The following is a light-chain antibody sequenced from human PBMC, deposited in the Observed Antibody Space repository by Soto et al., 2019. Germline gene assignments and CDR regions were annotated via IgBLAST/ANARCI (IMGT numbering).Light chain of an antibody. CDR3: QQSYTSPAFT. J-gene: IGKJ3*01. CDR1: QRIGNL. Sequence: DIQMTQSPSSLSASIGDRVSITCRASQRIGNLLNWYQQKPGKVPKLLIYAASNLHSGVPSRFSGSGSGTEFTLTISSLQLEDFAAYYCQQSYTSPAFTFGPGTRVNAK. CDR2: AAS. V-gene: IGKV1-39*01.